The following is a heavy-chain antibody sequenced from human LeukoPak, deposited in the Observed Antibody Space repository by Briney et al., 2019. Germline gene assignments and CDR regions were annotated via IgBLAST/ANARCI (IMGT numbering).Heavy chain of an antibody. D-gene: IGHD5-24*01. V-gene: IGHV3-23*01. J-gene: IGHJ4*02. CDR2: ISGSGGST. CDR1: WFTFNRYC. Sequence: GGSLRLSFSGSWFTFNRYCLRLGRQAPREGPGGVSAISGSGGSTYYADSVKGRFTISRDNSKNTLYLQMNSLRAEDTAVYYCAKSVEMATIFGQYWGQGTLVTVSS. CDR3: AKSVEMATIFGQY.